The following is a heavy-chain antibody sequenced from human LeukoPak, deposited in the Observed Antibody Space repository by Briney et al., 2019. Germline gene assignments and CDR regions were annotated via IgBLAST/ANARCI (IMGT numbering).Heavy chain of an antibody. CDR1: GYTFTGYY. CDR3: ARVLGYCSGGSCYSYYYYGMDV. CDR2: INPNSGGT. Sequence: ASVKVSFKASGYTFTGYYMHWVRQAPGQGLEWMGWINPNSGGTNYAQKFQGRVTMTRDTSISTAYMELSRLRSDDTAVYYCARVLGYCSGGSCYSYYYYGMDVWGQGTTVTVSS. J-gene: IGHJ6*02. V-gene: IGHV1-2*02. D-gene: IGHD2-15*01.